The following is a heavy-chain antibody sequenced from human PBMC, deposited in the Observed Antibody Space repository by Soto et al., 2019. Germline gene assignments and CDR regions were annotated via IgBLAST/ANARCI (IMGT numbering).Heavy chain of an antibody. CDR2: IIPILGIA. CDR1: GGTFSSYT. J-gene: IGHJ4*02. Sequence: QVQLVQSGAEVKKPGSSVKVSCKASGGTFSSYTISWVRQAPGQGLEWMGRIIPILGIANYAQKCQGRVTITADKSTSTAYLELSSLRSEDTAVYYCARSAWGPDGYNPRDDYWGQGTLVTVSS. D-gene: IGHD5-18*01. V-gene: IGHV1-69*02. CDR3: ARSAWGPDGYNPRDDY.